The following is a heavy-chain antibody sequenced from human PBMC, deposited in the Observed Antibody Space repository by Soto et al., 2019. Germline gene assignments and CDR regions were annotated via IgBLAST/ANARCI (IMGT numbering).Heavy chain of an antibody. J-gene: IGHJ5*02. CDR2: IDPSDSYT. Sequence: GESLKISCKGSGYSFTSYWISWVRQMPGKGLEWMGRIDPSDSYTNYSPSFQGHVTISADKSISTAYLQWSSLKASDTAMYYCARHREESYGSGTYSPNNWFDPWGQGTLVTVSS. CDR1: GYSFTSYW. CDR3: ARHREESYGSGTYSPNNWFDP. V-gene: IGHV5-10-1*01. D-gene: IGHD3-10*01.